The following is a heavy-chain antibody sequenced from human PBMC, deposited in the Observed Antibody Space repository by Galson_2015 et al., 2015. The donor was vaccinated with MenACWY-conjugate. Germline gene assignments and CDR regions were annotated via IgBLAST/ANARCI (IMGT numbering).Heavy chain of an antibody. V-gene: IGHV3-49*04. Sequence: SLRLAGAPAGLSFGDYTLSWVRQAPGKGLEWVGFIRSKAFGETKEYAASVNDRYTISREDHTRIAYLQMNSLKTDVTAVYYCTSRLIGVISAFDYWGQGTLVTVSS. CDR1: GLSFGDYT. CDR2: IRSKAFGETK. J-gene: IGHJ4*02. D-gene: IGHD3-10*01. CDR3: TSRLIGVISAFDY.